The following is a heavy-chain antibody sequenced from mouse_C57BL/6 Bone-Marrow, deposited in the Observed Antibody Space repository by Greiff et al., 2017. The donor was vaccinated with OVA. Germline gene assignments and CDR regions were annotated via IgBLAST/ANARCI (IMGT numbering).Heavy chain of an antibody. CDR1: GYTFTSYT. CDR2: INPSSGYT. CDR3: ARPMVTTAYFDY. J-gene: IGHJ2*01. V-gene: IGHV1-4*01. D-gene: IGHD2-2*01. Sequence: QVQLQQSGAELARPSASVKMSCKASGYTFTSYTMHWVKQRPGQGLEWIGYINPSSGYTKYNQKFKDKATLTADKSSSTAYMQLSSLTSEDSAVYYCARPMVTTAYFDYWGQGTTLTVSS.